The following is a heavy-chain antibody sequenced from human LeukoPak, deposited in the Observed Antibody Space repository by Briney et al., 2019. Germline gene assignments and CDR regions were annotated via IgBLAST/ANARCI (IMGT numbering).Heavy chain of an antibody. CDR1: GFTVSSYY. J-gene: IGHJ4*02. CDR3: AKTSRANSNYDSPFDY. CDR2: IYSDSST. D-gene: IGHD5-12*01. Sequence: GGSLRLSCAASGFTVSSYYMNWVRQAPGKGLEWVSVIYSDSSTYYADSVRGRFTISRDNSKHTLYLQMNSLRAEDTAIYYCAKTSRANSNYDSPFDYWGQGTLVTVSS. V-gene: IGHV3-53*01.